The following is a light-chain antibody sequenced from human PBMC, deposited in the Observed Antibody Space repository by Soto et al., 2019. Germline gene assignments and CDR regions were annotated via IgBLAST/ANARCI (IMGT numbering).Light chain of an antibody. CDR2: DVS. CDR1: SSDIGGYNY. J-gene: IGLJ1*01. V-gene: IGLV2-14*03. CDR3: SSYRASGTTHYV. Sequence: QSALTQPASLSGSPGQSITISCTGTSSDIGGYNYVSWYQQHPGKAPKLMISDVSNRPSGVSNRFSGSKSGNTASLTISGLEAEDEADYYCSSYRASGTTHYVVGTGTKLTVL.